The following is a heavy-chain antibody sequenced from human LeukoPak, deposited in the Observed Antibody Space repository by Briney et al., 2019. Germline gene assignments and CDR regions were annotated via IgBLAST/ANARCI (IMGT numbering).Heavy chain of an antibody. J-gene: IGHJ4*02. CDR1: GYTFTGYY. V-gene: IGHV1-2*02. Sequence: ASVKVSCKASGYTFTGYYMHWVRQAPGQGLEWMGWIDLNSGGTNYAQKFPGRVTMTNDTSISTAYMELSRLRSDDTAVYWCARGYSSGSSYYFDYWGQGTLVTVSS. D-gene: IGHD6-19*01. CDR2: IDLNSGGT. CDR3: ARGYSSGSSYYFDY.